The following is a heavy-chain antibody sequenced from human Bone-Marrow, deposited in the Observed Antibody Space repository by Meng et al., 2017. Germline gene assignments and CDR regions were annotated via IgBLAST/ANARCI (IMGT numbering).Heavy chain of an antibody. V-gene: IGHV5-51*01. CDR1: GYSFTSYW. CDR3: ARFSLGGSYYSAGDY. CDR2: IYPGDSDT. D-gene: IGHD1-26*01. Sequence: KVSCKGSGYSFTSYWIGWVRQMPGKGLEWMGIIYPGDSDTRYSPSFQGQVTISADKSISTAYLQWSSLKASDTAMYYCARFSLGGSYYSAGDYWGQGTLVTVSS. J-gene: IGHJ4*02.